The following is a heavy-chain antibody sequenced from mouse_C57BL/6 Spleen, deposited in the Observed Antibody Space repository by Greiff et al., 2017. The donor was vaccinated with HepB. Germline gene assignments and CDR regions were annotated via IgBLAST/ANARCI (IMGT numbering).Heavy chain of an antibody. CDR1: GYAFSSSW. D-gene: IGHD6-2*01. V-gene: IGHV1-82*01. CDR2: IYPGDGGT. CDR3: GRTSQSVFAY. Sequence: QVQLQQSGPELVKPGASVKISCKASGYAFSSSWMNWVKQRPGKGLEWIGRIYPGDGGTNYNGKFKGKATLTADKSSSTAYMQLSSLTSEDSAVYFCGRTSQSVFAYWGQGTLVTVSA. J-gene: IGHJ3*01.